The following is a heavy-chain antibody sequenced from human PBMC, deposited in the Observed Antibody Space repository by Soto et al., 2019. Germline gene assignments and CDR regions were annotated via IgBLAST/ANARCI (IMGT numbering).Heavy chain of an antibody. J-gene: IGHJ4*02. V-gene: IGHV4-34*01. CDR2: INHSGST. CDR1: GGSFSGYY. CDR3: ARGQSYLVLDW. D-gene: IGHD2-8*02. Sequence: QVQLQQWGAGLLKPSETLSLTCAVYGGSFSGYYWSWIRQPPGKGLEWIGEINHSGSTNYNPSLTSRVTISVDTSKNQFSLKLSSVTAADTAVYYCARGQSYLVLDWWGQGVLVTVSS.